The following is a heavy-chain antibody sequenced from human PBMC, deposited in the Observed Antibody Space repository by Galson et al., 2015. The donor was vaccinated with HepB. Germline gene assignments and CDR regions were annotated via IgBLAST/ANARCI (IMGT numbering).Heavy chain of an antibody. Sequence: QSGAEVKKHGESLKISCKGSGYSFTSYWIGWVRQMPGKGLEWMGIIYPGDSDTRYSPSFQGKVTIAADRSISTAYLHWSSPKASDTAMYYCARQRIQLWGPVGYWGQATLVTVSS. CDR2: IYPGDSDT. CDR1: GYSFTSYW. CDR3: ARQRIQLWGPVGY. V-gene: IGHV5-51*01. D-gene: IGHD5-18*01. J-gene: IGHJ4*02.